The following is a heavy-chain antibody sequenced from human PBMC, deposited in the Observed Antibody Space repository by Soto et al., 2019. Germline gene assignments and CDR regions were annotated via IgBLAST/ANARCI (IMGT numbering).Heavy chain of an antibody. CDR1: GFTFSSYG. J-gene: IGHJ4*02. CDR3: GKMDPVDY. CDR2: ISYDGSNK. Sequence: QVQLVESGGGVVQPGRSLRLSCAASGFTFSSYGMHWVRQAPGKGLEWVAVISYDGSNKYYADSVKGRFTISRDNSKNTLYLKMNSLRAEDTAVYYCGKMDPVDYWGQGTLVTVSS. V-gene: IGHV3-30*18.